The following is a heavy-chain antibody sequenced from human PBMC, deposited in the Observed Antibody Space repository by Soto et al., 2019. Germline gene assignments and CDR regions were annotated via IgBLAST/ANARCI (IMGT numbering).Heavy chain of an antibody. V-gene: IGHV4-34*01. Sequence: SATLSLTCAVYGGSFSGYYWPWIRQPPGKGLEWIGEINHSGTINFNPSLKSRLTISLDTSKKHFSLKLSSVTDADTAAYYCARADRTLVTSYSLDVWGQGTTVTVSS. D-gene: IGHD2-21*02. CDR3: ARADRTLVTSYSLDV. CDR2: INHSGTI. J-gene: IGHJ6*02. CDR1: GGSFSGYY.